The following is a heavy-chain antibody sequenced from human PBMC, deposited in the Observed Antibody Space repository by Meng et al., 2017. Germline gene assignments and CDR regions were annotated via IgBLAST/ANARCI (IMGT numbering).Heavy chain of an antibody. V-gene: IGHV3-15*01. CDR3: TWDDKAVSDY. Sequence: EVHLVESGGDVVKPGGSLSVSCDASGFYVSHAWMSWVRQAPGKGLEWVGRIKSNTDGGTTEYAAPVTGRFTISRDDSKSTLNLHLSGLRTDDTGVYYCTWDDKAVSDYWGQGTLVTVSS. CDR2: IKSNTDGGTT. J-gene: IGHJ4*02. D-gene: IGHD3-9*01. CDR1: GFYVSHAW.